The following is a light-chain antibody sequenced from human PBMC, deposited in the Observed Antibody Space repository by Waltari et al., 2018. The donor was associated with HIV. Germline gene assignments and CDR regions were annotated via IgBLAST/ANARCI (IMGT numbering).Light chain of an antibody. CDR2: WAS. Sequence: DIVMTQSPDSLSVSLGERATINFRSRQGIFYKSNNKTYLAWYQQKPGQPPKLLIYWASTRESGVPDRFSGSGAGTDFTLTSSSLQAEDVAVYYCQQYSDSPHTFGQGTKLEI. J-gene: IGKJ2*01. CDR3: QQYSDSPHT. V-gene: IGKV4-1*01. CDR1: QGIFYKSNNKTY.